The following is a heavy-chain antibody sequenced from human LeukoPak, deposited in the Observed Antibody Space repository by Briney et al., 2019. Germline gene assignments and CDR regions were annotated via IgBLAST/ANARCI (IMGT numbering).Heavy chain of an antibody. D-gene: IGHD4-17*01. Sequence: ASVTVSCKASGYTFTSYDINWVRQATGQGLEWMGWMNPNSGNTGYAQKFQGRVTMTRNTSISTAYMELSSLRSEDTAVYYCARAIRTVTTYYYYYYRDVWGKGTTVTVSS. CDR3: ARAIRTVTTYYYYYYRDV. J-gene: IGHJ6*03. CDR1: GYTFTSYD. CDR2: MNPNSGNT. V-gene: IGHV1-8*01.